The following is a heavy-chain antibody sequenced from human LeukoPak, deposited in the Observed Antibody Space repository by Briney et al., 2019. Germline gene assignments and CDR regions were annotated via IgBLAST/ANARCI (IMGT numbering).Heavy chain of an antibody. CDR3: ARTGYFDWLAPFDY. CDR1: GGSMSSYY. Sequence: PSETLCLTCTVSGGSMSSYYWSWIRQPPGKGLEWIGYIYYSGSTNYNPSLKSRVTISVDTSKNQFSLKLSSVTAADTAVYYCARTGYFDWLAPFDYWGQGTLVTVSS. J-gene: IGHJ4*02. V-gene: IGHV4-59*08. D-gene: IGHD3-9*01. CDR2: IYYSGST.